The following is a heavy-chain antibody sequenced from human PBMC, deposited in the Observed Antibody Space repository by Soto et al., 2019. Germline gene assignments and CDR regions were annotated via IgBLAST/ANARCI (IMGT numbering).Heavy chain of an antibody. D-gene: IGHD1-1*01. CDR1: GFTFGSYQ. CDR2: ISSRGAYI. J-gene: IGHJ4*02. CDR3: ARDRPGTTAGY. Sequence: PGGSLRLSCVASGFTFGSYQMNWVRQAPGKGLQWVSSISSRGAYIYYADSLKGRFTISRDNAKNSLFLQINSLRADDTAVYYCARDRPGTTAGYWGQGTLVTVSS. V-gene: IGHV3-21*01.